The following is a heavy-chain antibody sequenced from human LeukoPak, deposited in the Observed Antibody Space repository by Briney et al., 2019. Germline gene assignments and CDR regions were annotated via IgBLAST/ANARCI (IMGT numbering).Heavy chain of an antibody. J-gene: IGHJ4*02. D-gene: IGHD6-19*01. V-gene: IGHV1-8*02. CDR2: MNPNSGNT. CDR1: GYTFTSYG. CDR3: ASSLQWLVPY. Sequence: ASVKVSCKASGYTFTSYGISWVRQAPGQGLEWMGWMNPNSGNTGYAQKFQGRVTMTRNTSISTAYMELGSLRSEDTAVYYCASSLQWLVPYWGQGTLVTVSS.